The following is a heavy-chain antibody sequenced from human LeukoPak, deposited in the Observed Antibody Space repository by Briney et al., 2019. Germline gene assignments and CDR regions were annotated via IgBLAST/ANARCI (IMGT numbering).Heavy chain of an antibody. CDR1: GYTFTGYY. CDR2: VNPNSGGT. D-gene: IGHD3-22*01. J-gene: IGHJ4*02. CDR3: ARSLRALSGYQLY. Sequence: GASVKVSCKASGYTFTGYYMHWVRQAPGQGLEWMGWVNPNSGGTNYAQKFQGRVTMTRDTSISTAYMELSRLRSDDTAVYYCARSLRALSGYQLYWGQGTLVTVSS. V-gene: IGHV1-2*02.